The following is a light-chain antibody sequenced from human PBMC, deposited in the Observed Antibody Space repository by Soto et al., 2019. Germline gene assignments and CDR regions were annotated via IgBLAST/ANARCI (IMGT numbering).Light chain of an antibody. Sequence: QSALTQPASVSGSPGQWITISCPGTSSDVGSYNLVSWYQQHPGEAPKVMIYEVSKRPSGVSNRFSGSKSGNTASLTISGLQAEDEADYYCCSYAGSSTVVFGTGTKVTVL. V-gene: IGLV2-23*02. CDR2: EVS. J-gene: IGLJ1*01. CDR3: CSYAGSSTVV. CDR1: SSDVGSYNL.